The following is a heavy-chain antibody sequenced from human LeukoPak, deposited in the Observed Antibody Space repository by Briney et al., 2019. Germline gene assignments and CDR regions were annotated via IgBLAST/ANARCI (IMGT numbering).Heavy chain of an antibody. J-gene: IGHJ4*02. Sequence: PGGSLRLSCAASEFNFYDYGMSWVRQAPGKGLEWISGINWNGGSTGYADSVKGRFTISRDNAKNSLYLQMNSLRAEDTATYYCASLLGACSVPHCPPSPDYWGQGTLVTVSS. V-gene: IGHV3-20*04. D-gene: IGHD2-15*01. CDR1: EFNFYDYG. CDR2: INWNGGST. CDR3: ASLLGACSVPHCPPSPDY.